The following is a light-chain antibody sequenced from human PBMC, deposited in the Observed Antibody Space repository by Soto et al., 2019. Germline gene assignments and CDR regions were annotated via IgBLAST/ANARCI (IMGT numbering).Light chain of an antibody. J-gene: IGKJ1*01. V-gene: IGKV1-5*01. CDR1: QTVNTW. Sequence: IQMAEWPSHLFVSVGERITIPFRASQTVNTWLDWYQQKPGKAPKVLIFDASSLQTGVPSRFSGSGSGTEFTVIITSLQPDDFATYVAQPYDSYSGTFGQGTKVDIK. CDR3: QPYDSYSGT. CDR2: DAS.